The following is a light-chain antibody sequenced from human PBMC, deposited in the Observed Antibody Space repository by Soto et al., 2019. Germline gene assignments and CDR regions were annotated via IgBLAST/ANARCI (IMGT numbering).Light chain of an antibody. V-gene: IGKV3D-15*01. CDR2: GAS. J-gene: IGKJ1*01. Sequence: EIVMTQSPATLSVSPGERATLSCRASQSVNNNLAWYQQKPGQAPRLLIYGASTRATGIPVRFGGSGSGTEFTLTISSLQSEDFAVYYCQQYNAWPPWTFGQGTKVEIK. CDR3: QQYNAWPPWT. CDR1: QSVNNN.